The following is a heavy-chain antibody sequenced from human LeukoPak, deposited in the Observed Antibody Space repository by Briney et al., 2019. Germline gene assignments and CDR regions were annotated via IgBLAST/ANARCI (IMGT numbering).Heavy chain of an antibody. J-gene: IGHJ4*02. CDR2: IGSSGRTI. V-gene: IGHV3-11*01. D-gene: IGHD2-15*01. CDR1: GFTFGDPY. Sequence: GGSLRLSCAASGFTFGDPYMSWVRQAPGKGLEWISYIGSSGRTIYYADSVKGRFTISRDNSKNTLYLQMNSLRAEDTAVYYCAKVRIVVVVAATRGAYFDYWGQGTLVTVSS. CDR3: AKVRIVVVVAATRGAYFDY.